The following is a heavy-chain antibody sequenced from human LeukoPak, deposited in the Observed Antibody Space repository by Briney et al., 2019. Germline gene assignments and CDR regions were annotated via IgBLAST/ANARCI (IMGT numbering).Heavy chain of an antibody. CDR1: GFTFSSYS. V-gene: IGHV3-21*01. CDR2: ISSSSSYI. CDR3: AKGPEGFLEWLPVDY. D-gene: IGHD3-3*01. J-gene: IGHJ4*02. Sequence: PGGSLRLSCAASGFTFSSYSMNWVRQAPGKGLEWVSSISSSSSYIYYADSVKGRFTISRDNAKNSLYLQMNSLRAEDTAVYYCAKGPEGFLEWLPVDYWGQGTLVTVSS.